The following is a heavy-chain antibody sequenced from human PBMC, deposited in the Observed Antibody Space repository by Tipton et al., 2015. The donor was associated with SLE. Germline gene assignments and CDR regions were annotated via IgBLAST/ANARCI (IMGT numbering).Heavy chain of an antibody. CDR2: IYSSGSS. V-gene: IGHV4-61*02. CDR3: ARGGYCSSTSCRGWYFDL. J-gene: IGHJ2*01. Sequence: TLSLTCTVSGGSISSGSYSWSWIRQPAGKGLEWIGRIYSSGSSSCNPSLRSRVTMSVDTSKNQLSLRLSSVTAADTAVYYCARGGYCSSTSCRGWYFDLWGRGTLVTVSS. CDR1: GGSISSGSYS. D-gene: IGHD2-2*01.